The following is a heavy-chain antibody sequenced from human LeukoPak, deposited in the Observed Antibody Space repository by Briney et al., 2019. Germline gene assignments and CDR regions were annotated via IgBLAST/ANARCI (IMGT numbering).Heavy chain of an antibody. CDR1: GFTLSNNY. D-gene: IGHD2-15*01. V-gene: IGHV3-53*01. J-gene: IGHJ4*02. CDR3: ARGGGLAPLWN. Sequence: PGGSLRLSCAASGFTLSNNYMSWVRQAPGKGLEWVSVLFSGGNTYYADSVKGRFTISRDNSKNTLDLQMNSLRAEDTAVYYCARGGGLAPLWNWGQGTLVTVSS. CDR2: LFSGGNT.